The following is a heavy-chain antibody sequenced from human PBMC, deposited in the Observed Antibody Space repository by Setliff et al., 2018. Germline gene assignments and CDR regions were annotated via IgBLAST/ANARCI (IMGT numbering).Heavy chain of an antibody. CDR1: GYTFTSYY. V-gene: IGHV1-46*01. Sequence: ASVKVSCKASGYTFTSYYMHWVRQAPGQGLEWMGIINPSGGSTSYAQKFQGRVTMTRDTSTSTVYMELSSLRSEDTAVYYCARVASSGPGWQMRSSPFDYCGQGTLVTVSS. CDR2: INPSGGST. CDR3: ARVASSGPGWQMRSSPFDY. D-gene: IGHD3-22*01. J-gene: IGHJ4*02.